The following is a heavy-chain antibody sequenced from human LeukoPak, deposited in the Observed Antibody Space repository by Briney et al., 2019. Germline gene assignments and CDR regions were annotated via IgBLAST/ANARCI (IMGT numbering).Heavy chain of an antibody. CDR2: INHSGST. D-gene: IGHD6-13*01. Sequence: PSETLSLTCAVYGVSFSGYYWSWIRQPPGKGLEWIGEINHSGSTNYNPSLKSRVTISVDTSKNQFSLKLSSVTAADTAVYYCARGDRIAAAGTSLWFDPWGQGTLVTVSS. J-gene: IGHJ5*02. CDR1: GVSFSGYY. V-gene: IGHV4-34*01. CDR3: ARGDRIAAAGTSLWFDP.